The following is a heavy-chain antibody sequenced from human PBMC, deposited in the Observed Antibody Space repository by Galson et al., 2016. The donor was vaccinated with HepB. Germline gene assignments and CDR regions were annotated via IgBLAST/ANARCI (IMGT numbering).Heavy chain of an antibody. D-gene: IGHD6-13*01. V-gene: IGHV4-31*03. CDR2: IYYSGST. CDR1: GGSISSGGYY. J-gene: IGHJ6*03. CDR3: ARCRAAAGDYYYYYMDV. Sequence: LSLTCTVSGGSISSGGYYWSWIRQHPGRGLEWIGYIYYSGSTYYNPSLKSRVTISVDTSENQFSLKLSSVTAADTAVYYCARCRAAAGDYYYYYMDVWGKGTTVTVSS.